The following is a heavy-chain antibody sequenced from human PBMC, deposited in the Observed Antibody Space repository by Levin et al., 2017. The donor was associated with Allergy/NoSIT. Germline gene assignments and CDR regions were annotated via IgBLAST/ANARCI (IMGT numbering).Heavy chain of an antibody. CDR1: GFTFSSYA. J-gene: IGHJ4*02. V-gene: IGHV3-23*01. Sequence: GESLKISCAASGFTFSSYAMSWVRQAPGKGLEWVSAISGSGGSTYYADSVKGRFTISRDNSKNTLYLQMNSLRAEDTAVYYCAKDKIAVAFSTHFDYWGQGTLVTVSS. CDR3: AKDKIAVAFSTHFDY. D-gene: IGHD6-19*01. CDR2: ISGSGGST.